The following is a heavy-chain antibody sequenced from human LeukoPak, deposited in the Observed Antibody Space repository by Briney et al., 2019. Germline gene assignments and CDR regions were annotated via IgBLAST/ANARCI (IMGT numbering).Heavy chain of an antibody. D-gene: IGHD5-24*01. J-gene: IGHJ4*02. Sequence: GGSLRPSCAASGFTVSSNYMSWVRQAPGKGLEWVSVIYSGGSTYYADSVKGRFTISRDNSKNTLYLQMNSLRAEDTAVYYCARDPRVGDPDGDYWGQGTLVTVSS. V-gene: IGHV3-53*01. CDR1: GFTVSSNY. CDR3: ARDPRVGDPDGDY. CDR2: IYSGGST.